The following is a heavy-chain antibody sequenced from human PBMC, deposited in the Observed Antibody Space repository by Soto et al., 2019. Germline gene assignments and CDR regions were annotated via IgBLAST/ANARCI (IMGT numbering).Heavy chain of an antibody. V-gene: IGHV3-23*01. D-gene: IGHD2-21*01. J-gene: IGHJ4*01. CDR3: AKEMIASTLADFFDY. Sequence: EVQLLESGGGLIQPGGSLRLSCEASGFTFSNYGMTWVRLAPGKGLEWVSTISGSGGRTFYADPVKGRFTISRDNSNNTLYLQMNSLRAEDTAVYYCAKEMIASTLADFFDYWGHGTLVTVSS. CDR2: ISGSGGRT. CDR1: GFTFSNYG.